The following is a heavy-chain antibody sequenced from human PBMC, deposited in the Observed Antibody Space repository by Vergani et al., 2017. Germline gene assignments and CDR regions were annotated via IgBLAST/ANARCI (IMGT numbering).Heavy chain of an antibody. J-gene: IGHJ6*03. Sequence: QVQLQESGPGLVKPSETLSLTCTVSGGSISSYYWRWIRQPPGKGLEWIGYIYYSGSTNYNPALKSRVTISVYTSKNQFSLKLSSVTSADTAVYYCARSVICDFWSGDYYYMDVWGKGTTVTVSS. CDR1: GGSISSYY. CDR3: ARSVICDFWSGDYYYMDV. CDR2: IYYSGST. V-gene: IGHV4-59*01. D-gene: IGHD3-3*01.